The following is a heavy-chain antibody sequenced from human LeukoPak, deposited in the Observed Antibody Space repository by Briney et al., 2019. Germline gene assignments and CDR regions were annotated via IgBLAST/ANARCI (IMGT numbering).Heavy chain of an antibody. J-gene: IGHJ4*02. V-gene: IGHV3-7*01. CDR3: ASQAVYSGYDLDYFDY. D-gene: IGHD5-12*01. Sequence: PGGSPRLSCAASGFTFSRYWMSWVRQAPGKGLEWVANIKEDGSEKYYVDSVKGRLTISRDNAKNSLYLQMNSLRAEDTAVYYCASQAVYSGYDLDYFDYWGQGTLVTVSS. CDR1: GFTFSRYW. CDR2: IKEDGSEK.